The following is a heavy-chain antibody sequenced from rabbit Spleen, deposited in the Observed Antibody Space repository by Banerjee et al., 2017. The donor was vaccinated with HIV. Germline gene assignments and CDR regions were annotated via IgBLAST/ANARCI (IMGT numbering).Heavy chain of an antibody. D-gene: IGHD7-1*01. Sequence: QEQLEESGGDLVKPEGSLTLTCKASGFSFSSGYWICWVRQAPGKGLEWIACIVPGNGATSYANWAKGRFTISKTSSTTVTLQMTSLTAADTATYFCARSISGAGYSGSLWGPGTLVTVS. CDR1: GFSFSSGYW. CDR3: ARSISGAGYSGSL. CDR2: IVPGNGAT. J-gene: IGHJ6*01. V-gene: IGHV1S45*01.